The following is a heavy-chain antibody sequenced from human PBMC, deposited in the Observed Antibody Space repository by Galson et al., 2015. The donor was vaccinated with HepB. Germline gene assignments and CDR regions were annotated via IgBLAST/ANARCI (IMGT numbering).Heavy chain of an antibody. CDR1: GYTFTTFG. J-gene: IGHJ4*02. Sequence: SVKVSCKASGYTFTTFGISWVRQAPGQGLEWMGWISGYSGKTNYAQMLQGRVTMTTDTSTTTAYMELRSLRSDDTAVYFCARDSYDFWSGYHYYFDYWGQGTLVTVSS. CDR3: ARDSYDFWSGYHYYFDY. V-gene: IGHV1-18*01. D-gene: IGHD3-3*01. CDR2: ISGYSGKT.